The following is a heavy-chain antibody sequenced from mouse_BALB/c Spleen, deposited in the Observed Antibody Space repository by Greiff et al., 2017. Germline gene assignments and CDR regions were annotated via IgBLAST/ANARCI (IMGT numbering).Heavy chain of an antibody. Sequence: EVKVVESGGGLVQPGGSRKLSCAASGFTFSSFGMHWVRQAPEKGLEWVAYISSGSSTIYYADTVKGRFTISRDNPKNTLFLQMTSLRSEDTAMYYCARSPYGNYERGAMDYWGQGTSVTVSS. J-gene: IGHJ4*01. V-gene: IGHV5-17*02. CDR3: ARSPYGNYERGAMDY. CDR1: GFTFSSFG. CDR2: ISSGSSTI. D-gene: IGHD2-10*02.